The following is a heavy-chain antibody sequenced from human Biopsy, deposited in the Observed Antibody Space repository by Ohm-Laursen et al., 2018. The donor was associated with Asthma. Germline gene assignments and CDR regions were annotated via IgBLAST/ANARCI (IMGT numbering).Heavy chain of an antibody. CDR3: ARHLSPGYHHYAMDV. D-gene: IGHD3-16*02. V-gene: IGHV3-11*06. Sequence: SLRLSCAAYGFTFSDSYMSWIRQAPGKGMEWISYIGSTRLYTNSADSVKGRFSISRDNAKNSLYPHMNSLRVEDTAVYYCARHLSPGYHHYAMDVWGQGTTVTVSS. CDR2: IGSTRLYT. CDR1: GFTFSDSY. J-gene: IGHJ6*02.